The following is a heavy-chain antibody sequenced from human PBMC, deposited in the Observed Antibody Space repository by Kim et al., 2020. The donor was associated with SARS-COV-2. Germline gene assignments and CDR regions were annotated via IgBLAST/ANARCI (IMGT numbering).Heavy chain of an antibody. D-gene: IGHD2-21*01. CDR3: AKAIYCGADCYSYGLDV. CDR1: GFTFETYA. Sequence: GGSLRLSCGASGFTFETYAMTWVRQVAGKGLQWVSSIVGSGGSTFYADSAEGRFTISRDNFNKKMYLEMSSLRADDTATYYCAKAIYCGADCYSYGLDV. CDR2: IVGSGGST. J-gene: IGHJ6*01. V-gene: IGHV3-23*01.